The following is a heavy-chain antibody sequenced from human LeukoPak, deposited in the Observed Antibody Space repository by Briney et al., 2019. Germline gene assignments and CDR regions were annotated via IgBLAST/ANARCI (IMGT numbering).Heavy chain of an antibody. J-gene: IGHJ2*01. CDR1: GFTFGDYA. D-gene: IGHD5-12*01. V-gene: IGHV3-21*01. CDR2: ISSSNSFI. Sequence: GGSLRLSCTASGFTFGDYAMSWVRQAPGKGLEWVSSISSSNSFIYYADSVKGRFTISRDNAKHSLYLQMNSLRAEDTAVYYCVRVASGYDSWYFDLWGRGTLVTVSS. CDR3: VRVASGYDSWYFDL.